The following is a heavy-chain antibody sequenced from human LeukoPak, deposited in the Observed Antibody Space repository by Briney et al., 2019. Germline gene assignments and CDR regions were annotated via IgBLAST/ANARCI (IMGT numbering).Heavy chain of an antibody. CDR2: IYYSGST. J-gene: IGHJ4*02. D-gene: IGHD6-19*01. CDR1: GGSISSGGYY. CDR3: ARDGWYSSGWQFDY. V-gene: IGHV4-31*03. Sequence: PSETLSLTCTVSGGSISSGGYYWSWIRQHPGKGLEWIGYIYYSGSTNYNPSLKSRVTISVDKSKNQFSLKLSSVTAADTAVYYCARDGWYSSGWQFDYWGQGTLVTVSS.